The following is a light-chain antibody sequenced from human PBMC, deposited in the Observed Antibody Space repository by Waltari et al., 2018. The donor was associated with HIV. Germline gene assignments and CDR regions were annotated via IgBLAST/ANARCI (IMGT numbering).Light chain of an antibody. J-gene: IGLJ2*01. V-gene: IGLV2-23*02. CDR2: EVG. CDR3: CSYAGGRVFVL. CDR1: ISDIGSYNL. Sequence: QSALTQPASVSGSPGQSITISCTGTISDIGSYNLVSWYQQYPGRAPKLIIYEVGKRPSGVSDRFSGSKSGNRASRTVAGLKVEDEADYYCCSYAGGRVFVLFGGGTRLTV.